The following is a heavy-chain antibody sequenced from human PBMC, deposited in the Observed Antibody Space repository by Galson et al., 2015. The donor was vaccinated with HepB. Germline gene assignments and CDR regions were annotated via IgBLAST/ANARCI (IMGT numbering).Heavy chain of an antibody. J-gene: IGHJ4*02. D-gene: IGHD3-16*02. Sequence: SLRLSCAASGFIFNKYGMNWVRQAPGKGLEWVSYISSSGDSIKYADSVKGRFTIPRDNAKNSLFLQMNSLRAEDTALYYCASLRVMVSVYWGQGTLVTVSS. CDR2: ISSSGDSI. V-gene: IGHV3-48*01. CDR1: GFIFNKYG. CDR3: ASLRVMVSVY.